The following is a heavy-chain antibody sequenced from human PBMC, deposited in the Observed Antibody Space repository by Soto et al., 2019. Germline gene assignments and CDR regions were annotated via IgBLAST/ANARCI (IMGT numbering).Heavy chain of an antibody. CDR1: GGSISSGGYY. Sequence: QVQLQESGPGLVKPSQTLSLTCTVSGGSISSGGYYWSWIRQHPGKGLEWIGYIYYSGSTYYNPSLRSRVTISVDTSKNQFSLKLSSVTAADTGVYYCARAWGHNNHAFGGVNPFDYWGQGTLVTVSS. CDR3: ARAWGHNNHAFGGVNPFDY. D-gene: IGHD3-16*01. CDR2: IYYSGST. J-gene: IGHJ4*02. V-gene: IGHV4-31*03.